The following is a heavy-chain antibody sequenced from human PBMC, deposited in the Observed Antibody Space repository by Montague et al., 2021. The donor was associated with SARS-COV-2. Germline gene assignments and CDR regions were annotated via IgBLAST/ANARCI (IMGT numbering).Heavy chain of an antibody. CDR3: ARADLRPAPTAFDI. J-gene: IGHJ3*02. D-gene: IGHD6-25*01. Sequence: SETLSLTCTVSGGSINSYYWTWIRQPPGKGLEWIGYIYNRGTAKYNPSLKSRVTVSLDTSKDQFSLRLNSVTAADTAVYYCARADLRPAPTAFDIWGPGTMVTVSS. CDR1: GGSINSYY. V-gene: IGHV4-59*01. CDR2: IYNRGTA.